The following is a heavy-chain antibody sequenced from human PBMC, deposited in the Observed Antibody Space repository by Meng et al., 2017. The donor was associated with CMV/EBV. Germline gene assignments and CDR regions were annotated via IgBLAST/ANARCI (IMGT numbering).Heavy chain of an antibody. V-gene: IGHV1-69*05. CDR3: ARERVVVPAASYGRWFDP. J-gene: IGHJ5*02. CDR2: IIPIFGTA. Sequence: SVKVSCKASGGTFSSYDISWVRQAPGQGLEWMGGIIPIFGTANYAQQFQGRVTITTDESTSTAYMELSSLRSEDTAVYYCARERVVVPAASYGRWFDPWGQGTLVTVSS. D-gene: IGHD2-2*01. CDR1: GGTFSSYD.